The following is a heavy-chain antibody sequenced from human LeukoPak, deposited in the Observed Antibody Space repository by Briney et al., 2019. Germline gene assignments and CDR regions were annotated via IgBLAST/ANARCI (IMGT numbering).Heavy chain of an antibody. CDR2: INPSGGST. V-gene: IGHV1-46*01. J-gene: IGHJ4*02. CDR3: AREKSGSYATFSFASFDY. Sequence: ASVKVSCKASGYTFTSYYMHWVRQAPGQGLEWMGIINPSGGSTSYAQKFQGRVTITADKSTSTAYMELSSLRSEDTAVYYCAREKSGSYATFSFASFDYWGQGTLVTVSS. CDR1: GYTFTSYY. D-gene: IGHD1-26*01.